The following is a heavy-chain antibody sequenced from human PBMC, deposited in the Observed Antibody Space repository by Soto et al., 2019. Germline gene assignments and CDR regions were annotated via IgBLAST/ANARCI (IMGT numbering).Heavy chain of an antibody. V-gene: IGHV3-7*03. D-gene: IGHD2-8*01. J-gene: IGHJ6*02. CDR2: IKQDGSEK. Sequence: GSLRLSCAASGFTFSSYWMSWVRQAPGKGLEWVANIKQDGSEKYYVDSVKGRFTISRDNAKNSLYLQMNSLRAEDTAVYYCARDQSSYCTNGVCHYYYYYGMDVWGQGTTVTVSS. CDR1: GFTFSSYW. CDR3: ARDQSSYCTNGVCHYYYYYGMDV.